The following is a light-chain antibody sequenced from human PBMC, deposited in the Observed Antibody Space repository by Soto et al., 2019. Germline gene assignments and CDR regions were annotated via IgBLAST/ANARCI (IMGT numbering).Light chain of an antibody. V-gene: IGKV2-28*01. J-gene: IGKJ5*01. CDR2: FGS. CDR3: VQALQTRYN. CDR1: QSLLHSNGYNY. Sequence: DIVMTQSPLSLPVTPGEPASISCRSSQSLLHSNGYNYLDWYLQKPGQSPQLLIYFGSNLASGVPDRSSGSGSGTDFTLTISRVEAEDVGVYYCVQALQTRYNFGQGTRLEIK.